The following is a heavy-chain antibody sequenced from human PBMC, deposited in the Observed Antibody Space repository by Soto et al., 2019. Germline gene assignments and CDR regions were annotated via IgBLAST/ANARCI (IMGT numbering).Heavy chain of an antibody. CDR2: INHSGST. CDR3: AFAGPYGDRGNNGDT. CDR1: GGSFSGYY. V-gene: IGHV4-34*01. J-gene: IGHJ4*02. D-gene: IGHD4-17*01. Sequence: PSETLSLTCAVYGGSFSGYYWSWIRQPPGKGLEWTGEINHSGSTNYNPSLKSRVTISVDTSKNQFSLKLSSVTAADTAVYYCAFAGPYGDRGNNGDTWGQGTLVTVSS.